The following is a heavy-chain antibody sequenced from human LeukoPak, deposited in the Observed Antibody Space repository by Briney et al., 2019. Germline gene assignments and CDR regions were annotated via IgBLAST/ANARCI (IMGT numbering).Heavy chain of an antibody. Sequence: GRSLRLSCAASGFTFNTFWMSWVRQTPGKVLEWVANIKEDGTKKYYVHSVKGRFTISRDNAENSLYLQIYRLRAEDTPVYYCARDAAGYDPWRQGTLVSVPS. V-gene: IGHV3-7*01. CDR2: IKEDGTKK. CDR1: GFTFNTFW. J-gene: IGHJ5*02. D-gene: IGHD6-13*01. CDR3: ARDAAGYDP.